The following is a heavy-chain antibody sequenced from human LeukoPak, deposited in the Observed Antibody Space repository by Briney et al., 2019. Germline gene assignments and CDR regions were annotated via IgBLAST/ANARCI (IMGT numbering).Heavy chain of an antibody. CDR2: IKSKTDGGTT. D-gene: IGHD3-10*01. CDR3: TTDQWFGELYWFDP. Sequence: GGSLRLSCAASGFTFGNAWMSWVRQAPGKGLEWVGRIKSKTDGGTTDYAAPVKGRFTISRDDSKNTLYLQMNSLKTEDTAVYYCTTDQWFGELYWFDPWGQGTLVTVSS. V-gene: IGHV3-15*01. J-gene: IGHJ5*02. CDR1: GFTFGNAW.